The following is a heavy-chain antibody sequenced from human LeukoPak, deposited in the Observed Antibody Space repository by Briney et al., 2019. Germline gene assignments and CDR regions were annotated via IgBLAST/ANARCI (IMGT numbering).Heavy chain of an antibody. V-gene: IGHV5-51*01. CDR3: ARRAYYDSSGYYEEADF. CDR1: GDIFTSYW. Sequence: GESLKISCKASGDIFTSYWIGWVRQMPGKGLEWMGIMYPGDSDTRYSPSFQGQVTISADKSISTAYLQWSSLKASDTAMYDCARRAYYDSSGYYEEADFWGQGTLVTVSS. D-gene: IGHD3-22*01. CDR2: MYPGDSDT. J-gene: IGHJ4*02.